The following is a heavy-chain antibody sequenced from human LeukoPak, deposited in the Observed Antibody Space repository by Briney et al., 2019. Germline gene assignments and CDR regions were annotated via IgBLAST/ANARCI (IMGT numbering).Heavy chain of an antibody. CDR1: GFSFSTSS. CDR2: IRVSSTTI. Sequence: GGSLRLSCAAAGFSFSTSSMSWGRQTPGKGLEWVLYIRVSSTTISYADSVKGRFTISKDNARNSLYLQMNDLRAEDTGVYFCARDARSHCGTDACYGPYFDYWGQGSLVTVSS. CDR3: ARDARSHCGTDACYGPYFDY. D-gene: IGHD2-2*01. J-gene: IGHJ4*02. V-gene: IGHV3-48*01.